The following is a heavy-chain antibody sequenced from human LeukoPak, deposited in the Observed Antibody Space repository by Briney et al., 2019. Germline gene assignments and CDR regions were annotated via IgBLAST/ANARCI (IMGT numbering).Heavy chain of an antibody. CDR1: GGSIRSYY. D-gene: IGHD4-11*01. J-gene: IGHJ4*02. CDR3: ARAGGSNSRAMDLDY. Sequence: SETLSLTCTVSGGSIRSYYWSWIRQPPGKGLEWIGDIYYSGSTNYYPSLKSRVSISVDTSKNQFSLKLSSVTAADTAVYYCARAGGSNSRAMDLDYWGQGILVTVSS. CDR2: IYYSGST. V-gene: IGHV4-59*01.